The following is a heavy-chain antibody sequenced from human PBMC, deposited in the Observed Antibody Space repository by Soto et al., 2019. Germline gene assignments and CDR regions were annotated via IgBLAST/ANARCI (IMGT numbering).Heavy chain of an antibody. Sequence: SETLSLTCTVSGGSISSGGYYWSWIRQHPGKGLEWIGYIYYSGSTYYNPSLKSRVTISVDTSKNQFSLKLSSVTAADTAVYYCARESSQGTDYFDYWGQGTLVTVSS. CDR3: ARESSQGTDYFDY. J-gene: IGHJ4*02. CDR2: IYYSGST. V-gene: IGHV4-31*03. D-gene: IGHD3-10*01. CDR1: GGSISSGGYY.